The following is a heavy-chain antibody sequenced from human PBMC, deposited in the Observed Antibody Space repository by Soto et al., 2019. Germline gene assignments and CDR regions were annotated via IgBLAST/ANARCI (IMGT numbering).Heavy chain of an antibody. D-gene: IGHD3-22*01. CDR3: ASQHYYDSSGYYVVY. CDR2: IHYSGST. J-gene: IGHJ4*02. V-gene: IGHV4-59*04. Sequence: SETLSLTCNVSGASVSTGYWGWIRQPPGKGLEWIGNIHYSGSTYYDSSLRSRVTISVDTSKNQFSLKLSSVTAADTAVYYCASQHYYDSSGYYVVYWGQGTLVTVSS. CDR1: GASVSTGY.